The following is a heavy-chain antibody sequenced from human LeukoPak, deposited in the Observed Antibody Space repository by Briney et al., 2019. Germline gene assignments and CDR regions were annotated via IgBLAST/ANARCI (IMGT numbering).Heavy chain of an antibody. J-gene: IGHJ6*02. Sequence: GSLRLSCAASGFTFSSYSMNWVRQPPGKGLEWIGYIYYGGNTNYNPSLKSRVTISVDTSKNQFSLKLSSVTAVDTAVYYCARDNDISRGFYYAMDVWGQGTTVIVSS. CDR3: ARDNDISRGFYYAMDV. CDR2: IYYGGNT. V-gene: IGHV4-59*01. D-gene: IGHD3-9*01. CDR1: GFTFSSYS.